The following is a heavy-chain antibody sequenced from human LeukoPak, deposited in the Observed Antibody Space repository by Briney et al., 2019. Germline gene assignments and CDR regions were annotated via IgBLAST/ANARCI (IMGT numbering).Heavy chain of an antibody. CDR1: GFNFDDHG. CDR3: ARVTYNSEYSSSFHFDY. Sequence: GGSLRLSCTASGFNFDDHGMTWVRQSPGKGLEWVSSINWNAGKTAYADSVKDRFTTSRDNAKNSLYLQMNSLRGEDTALYYYARVTYNSEYSSSFHFDYWGQGTLVTVSS. J-gene: IGHJ4*02. CDR2: INWNAGKT. V-gene: IGHV3-20*04. D-gene: IGHD6-6*01.